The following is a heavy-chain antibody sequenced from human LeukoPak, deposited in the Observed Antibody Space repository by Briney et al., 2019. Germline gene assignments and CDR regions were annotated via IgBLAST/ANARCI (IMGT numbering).Heavy chain of an antibody. Sequence: SETLSLTCTISGGSVSDYYWSWMRQPAGKGLEWIGRIVNRGSTNYNPSLQSRVTLSLDTSTNQLSLRLSSVTAADTAVYFCARESGTMGVTDYWGQGILVTVSS. CDR3: ARESGTMGVTDY. D-gene: IGHD4/OR15-4a*01. V-gene: IGHV4-4*07. J-gene: IGHJ4*02. CDR1: GGSVSDYY. CDR2: IVNRGST.